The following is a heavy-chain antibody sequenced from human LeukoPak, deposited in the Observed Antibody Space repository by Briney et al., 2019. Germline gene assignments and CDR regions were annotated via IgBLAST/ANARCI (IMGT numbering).Heavy chain of an antibody. CDR3: AKEVDGGYYFDY. Sequence: GGSLRLSCAASGFTVSSNYMSWVRQAPGKGLEWVSVIYSGGSTYYADSVKRRFTISRDSSKNTLYLQMNSLRAEDTAVYYCAKEVDGGYYFDYWGQGTLVTVSS. CDR2: IYSGGST. CDR1: GFTVSSNY. V-gene: IGHV3-66*01. D-gene: IGHD2-15*01. J-gene: IGHJ4*02.